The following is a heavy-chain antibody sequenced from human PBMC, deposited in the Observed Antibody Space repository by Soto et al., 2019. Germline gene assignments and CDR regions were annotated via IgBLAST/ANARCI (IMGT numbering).Heavy chain of an antibody. J-gene: IGHJ5*02. CDR1: GYTFTSYA. CDR3: ARGTRGYSYGSTTLKKGAWFDP. V-gene: IGHV1-69*06. D-gene: IGHD5-18*01. CDR2: IIPIFGTA. Sequence: ASVKVSCKASGYTFTSYAISWVRQAPGQGLEWMGGIIPIFGTANYAQKFQGRVTITADKSTSTAYMELSSLRSEDTAVYYCARGTRGYSYGSTTLKKGAWFDPWGQGTLVTVSS.